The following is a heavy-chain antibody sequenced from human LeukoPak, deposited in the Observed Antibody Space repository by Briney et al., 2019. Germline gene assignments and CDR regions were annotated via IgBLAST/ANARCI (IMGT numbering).Heavy chain of an antibody. CDR2: MNPNSGNT. D-gene: IGHD3-9*01. CDR3: ARTSLYYDILTGYYGGAFDI. J-gene: IGHJ3*02. Sequence: GASVKVSCKASGYTFTSYDINWVRQATGQGLEWMGWMNPNSGNTGYAQKFQGRVTMTRNTSISTAYMELSSLRSEDTAVYYCARTSLYYDILTGYYGGAFDIWGQGTMVTVSS. CDR1: GYTFTSYD. V-gene: IGHV1-8*01.